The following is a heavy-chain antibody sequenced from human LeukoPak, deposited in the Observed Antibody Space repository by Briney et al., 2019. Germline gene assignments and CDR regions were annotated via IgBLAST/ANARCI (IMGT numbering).Heavy chain of an antibody. V-gene: IGHV3-7*03. CDR3: ARDQSRRSDY. CDR1: GFSFSSYW. J-gene: IGHJ4*02. Sequence: GGSLRLSCAGSGFSFSSYWMTWVRQAPGKGLEWVAIIKEDGREEYYVDSVKGRFTITRDNAKNSIYLQMNSLRVEDTAVYYCARDQSRRSDYWGQGTLVTVSS. CDR2: IKEDGREE.